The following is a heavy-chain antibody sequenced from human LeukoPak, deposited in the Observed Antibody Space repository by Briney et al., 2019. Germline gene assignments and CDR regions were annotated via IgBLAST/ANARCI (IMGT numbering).Heavy chain of an antibody. CDR1: GFTFSSYS. J-gene: IGHJ4*02. CDR3: ASSRQDIVVVPAATFDY. Sequence: GGSLRLSCAASGFTFSSYSMNWVRQAPGKGLEWVSYISSSSSTIYYADSVKGRFTISRDNAKNSLYLQMNSLRAEDTAVYYCASSRQDIVVVPAATFDYWGQGTLVTVSS. D-gene: IGHD2-2*01. CDR2: ISSSSSTI. V-gene: IGHV3-48*04.